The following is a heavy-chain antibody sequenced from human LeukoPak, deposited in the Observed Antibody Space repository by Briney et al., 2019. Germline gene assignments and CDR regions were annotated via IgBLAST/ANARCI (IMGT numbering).Heavy chain of an antibody. D-gene: IGHD5-18*01. CDR3: AKFGYSYGSSRIETDY. CDR2: ISSSGSYI. J-gene: IGHJ4*02. V-gene: IGHV3-21*04. CDR1: RFTFSSYS. Sequence: GGSLRLSCAASRFTFSSYSMNWVRQAPGKGLEWVSSISSSGSYIYYADSVKGRFTISRDNAENSLYLQMNSLRAEDTAVYYCAKFGYSYGSSRIETDYWGQGTLVTVSS.